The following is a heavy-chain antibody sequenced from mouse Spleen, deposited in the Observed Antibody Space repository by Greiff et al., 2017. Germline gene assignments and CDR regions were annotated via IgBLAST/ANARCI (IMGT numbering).Heavy chain of an antibody. CDR3: ARGGNLSYYYAVDY. D-gene: IGHD2-1*01. CDR1: GYTFTDYA. Sequence: VKLVESGAELVRPGVSVKISCKGSGYTFTDYAMHWVKQSHAKSLEWIGVISTYYGDASYNQKFKGKATMTVDKSSSTAYMELARLTSEDSASYYCARGGNLSYYYAVDYWGQGTSVTVSS. CDR2: ISTYYGDA. V-gene: IGHV1S137*01. J-gene: IGHJ4*01.